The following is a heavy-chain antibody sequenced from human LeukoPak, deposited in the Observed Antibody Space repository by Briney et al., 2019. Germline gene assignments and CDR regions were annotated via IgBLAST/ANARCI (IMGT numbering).Heavy chain of an antibody. Sequence: ASVKVSCKASGGTFSSYAISWVRQAPGQGLEWMGRIIPILGIANYAQKFQGRVTITADKSTSTAYMELSSLRSEDTAVYYCARVSHSGYDLLLREKPRPHAWGQRTLVTVSS. D-gene: IGHD5-12*01. CDR3: ARVSHSGYDLLLREKPRPHA. CDR1: GGTFSSYA. CDR2: IIPILGIA. V-gene: IGHV1-69*04. J-gene: IGHJ5*02.